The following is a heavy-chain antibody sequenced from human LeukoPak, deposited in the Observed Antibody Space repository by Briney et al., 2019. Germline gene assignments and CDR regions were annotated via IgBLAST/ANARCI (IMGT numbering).Heavy chain of an antibody. CDR1: GFTFSDYY. J-gene: IGHJ4*02. V-gene: IGHV3-11*01. D-gene: IGHD6-19*01. Sequence: KTGGSLRLSCAASGFTFSDYYMNWIRQAPGKGLEWVSYISSSGSTIYYADSVKGRFTISRDNAKNSLYLQMNSLRAEDTAVYYCARKSPPGIAVAGYYFGYWGQGTLVTVSS. CDR2: ISSSGSTI. CDR3: ARKSPPGIAVAGYYFGY.